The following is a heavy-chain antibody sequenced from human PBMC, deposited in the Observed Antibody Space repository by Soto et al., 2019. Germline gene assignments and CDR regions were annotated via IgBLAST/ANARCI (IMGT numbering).Heavy chain of an antibody. CDR2: IYYSGST. CDR3: ARGYNWNYVLGNWFDP. Sequence: LSLTCTVSGGSISSGGYYWSWIRQHPGKGLEWIGYIYYSGSTYYNPSLKSRVTISVDTSKNQFSLKLSSVTAADTAVYYCARGYNWNYVLGNWFDPWGQGTLVTVSS. V-gene: IGHV4-31*03. CDR1: GGSISSGGYY. D-gene: IGHD1-7*01. J-gene: IGHJ5*02.